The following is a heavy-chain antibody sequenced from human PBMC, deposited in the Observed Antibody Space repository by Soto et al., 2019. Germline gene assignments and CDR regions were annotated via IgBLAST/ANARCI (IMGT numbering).Heavy chain of an antibody. J-gene: IGHJ2*01. CDR1: GYTLTELS. V-gene: IGHV1-24*01. CDR2: FDPEDGET. D-gene: IGHD4-17*01. Sequence: ASVKVSCKVSGYTLTELSMHWVRQAPGKGLEWMGGFDPEDGETIYAQKFQGRVTMTEDTSTDTAYMELSSLRSEDTAVYYCATGRVGGDYAYWYLDLWGRGTLVTVSS. CDR3: ATGRVGGDYAYWYLDL.